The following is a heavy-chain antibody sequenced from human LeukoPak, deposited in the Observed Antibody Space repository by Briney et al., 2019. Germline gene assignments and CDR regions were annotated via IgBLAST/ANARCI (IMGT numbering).Heavy chain of an antibody. Sequence: SETLSLTCTVSGGSIRSYYWSWIRQPPGKGLEWIGYIYTSGSTSYNPSLKSRVTISLDTSKNQFSLNLSSVTAADTALYYCARHPLLGSYWYFDLWGRGTLITVSS. CDR3: ARHPLLGSYWYFDL. CDR2: IYTSGST. D-gene: IGHD3-10*01. V-gene: IGHV4-4*09. CDR1: GGSIRSYY. J-gene: IGHJ2*01.